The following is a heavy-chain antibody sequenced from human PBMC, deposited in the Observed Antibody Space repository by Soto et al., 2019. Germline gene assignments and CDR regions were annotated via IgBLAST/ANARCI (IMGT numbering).Heavy chain of an antibody. Sequence: GGSLRLSRVSSGVTFSGDWMHWVRQAAGKGLVWVSRINMDGTSTNYADSVAGRFTISRDNAKNTLYLHMNSLRVDDTAVYFCARGPRGLYHHDYWGQGALVTVSS. CDR2: INMDGTST. CDR3: ARGPRGLYHHDY. V-gene: IGHV3-74*01. CDR1: GVTFSGDW. D-gene: IGHD1-26*01. J-gene: IGHJ4*02.